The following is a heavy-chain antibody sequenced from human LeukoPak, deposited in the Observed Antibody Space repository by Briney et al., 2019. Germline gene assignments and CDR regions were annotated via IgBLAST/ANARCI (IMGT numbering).Heavy chain of an antibody. CDR2: ISSSSSYI. D-gene: IGHD3-10*01. Sequence: GGSLRLSCAASGFTFSSYTMNWVRQAPGKGLEWVSSISSSSSYIYYADSVKGRFTISRDNAKNSLYLQMNSLGADDTALYYCAKGGSGSYYSHFDCWGQGTLVTVSS. CDR1: GFTFSSYT. V-gene: IGHV3-21*04. J-gene: IGHJ4*02. CDR3: AKGGSGSYYSHFDC.